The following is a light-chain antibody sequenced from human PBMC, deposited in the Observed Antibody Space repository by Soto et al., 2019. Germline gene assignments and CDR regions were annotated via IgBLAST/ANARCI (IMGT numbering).Light chain of an antibody. CDR2: AAS. Sequence: DIHLTQSPSSLSASVGDRVIITCRASQSISSFLNWYQQKPGKAPKVLISAASSLQSGVPSRFSGSGSGTDFTLTISSLEPEDFATYYWQQTYCNLLSFGGGTTVDVK. CDR3: QQTYCNLLS. J-gene: IGKJ4*01. CDR1: QSISSF. V-gene: IGKV1-39*01.